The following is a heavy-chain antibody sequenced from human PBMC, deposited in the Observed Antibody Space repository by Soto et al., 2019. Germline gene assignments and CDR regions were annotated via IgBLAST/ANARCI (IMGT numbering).Heavy chain of an antibody. CDR1: GGSFSGYY. Sequence: QVQLQQWGAGLLKPSETLSLTCAVYGGSFSGYYWSWIRQPPGKGLEWIGEINHSGSTNYNPSLKSRVTISVDTSKNQFSLKLSSVTAADTAVYYCERRNYPPYYFDYRGQGTLVTVSS. D-gene: IGHD1-7*01. CDR2: INHSGST. CDR3: ERRNYPPYYFDY. V-gene: IGHV4-34*01. J-gene: IGHJ4*02.